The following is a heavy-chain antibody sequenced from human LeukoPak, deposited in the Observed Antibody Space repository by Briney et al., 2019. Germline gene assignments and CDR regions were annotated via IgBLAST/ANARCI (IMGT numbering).Heavy chain of an antibody. V-gene: IGHV3-48*01. D-gene: IGHD3-3*01. CDR2: ISSSSTI. CDR3: ARKIFGVVISYYYMDV. J-gene: IGHJ6*03. Sequence: PGGSLRLSCAASGFTFSSYSMNRVRQAPGKGLEWVSYISSSSTIYYADSVKGRFTISRDNAKNSLYLQMNSLRAEDTAVYYCARKIFGVVISYYYMDVWGKGTTVTVSS. CDR1: GFTFSSYS.